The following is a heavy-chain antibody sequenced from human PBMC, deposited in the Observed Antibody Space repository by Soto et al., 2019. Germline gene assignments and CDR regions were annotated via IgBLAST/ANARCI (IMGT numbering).Heavy chain of an antibody. D-gene: IGHD3-10*01. V-gene: IGHV3-30*18. CDR1: GFTFRWFG. CDR3: AKGEVRGIIPSYFDY. J-gene: IGHJ4*02. CDR2: ISNDGSNE. Sequence: GGSLRLSCAGSGFTFRWFGMNWVRQAPGKGLEWVARISNDGSNEYYVDSVKGRFTISRDNSKNTLYLQMDSLRAEDTAVYYCAKGEVRGIIPSYFDYWGRVTLDTVST.